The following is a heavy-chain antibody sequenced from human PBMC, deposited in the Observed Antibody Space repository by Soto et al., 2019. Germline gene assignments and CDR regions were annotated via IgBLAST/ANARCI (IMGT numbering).Heavy chain of an antibody. CDR3: AREGRGGWFYAWFDP. Sequence: QVQLVQSGAEVKKPGASVKVSCKASGYTFTGYYMHWVRQAPGQGLEWMGWINPNSGGTNYAQKLQGRVTMTRDTSISTAYMELSRLRSDDTAVYYCAREGRGGWFYAWFDPWGQGTLVTVSS. V-gene: IGHV1-2*02. CDR2: INPNSGGT. D-gene: IGHD6-19*01. J-gene: IGHJ5*02. CDR1: GYTFTGYY.